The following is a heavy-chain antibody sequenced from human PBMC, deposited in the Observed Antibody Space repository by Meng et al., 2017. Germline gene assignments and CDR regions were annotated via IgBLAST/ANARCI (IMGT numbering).Heavy chain of an antibody. V-gene: IGHV4-4*02. CDR3: ARDVVGAIIIARGDY. CDR1: GCSISSSNW. J-gene: IGHJ4*02. Sequence: GQLQGSGPGRAKPSGTLSLTCAVSGCSISSSNWWSWVRQPPGKGLEWIGEIYHSGSTNYNPSLKSRVTISVDKSKNQFSLKLSSVTAADTAVYYCARDVVGAIIIARGDYWGQGTLVTVSS. CDR2: IYHSGST. D-gene: IGHD1-26*01.